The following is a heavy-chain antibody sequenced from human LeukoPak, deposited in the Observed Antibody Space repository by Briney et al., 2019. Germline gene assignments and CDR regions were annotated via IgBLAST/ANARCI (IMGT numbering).Heavy chain of an antibody. CDR3: ARYGFSAVWQGGWHAFDI. D-gene: IGHD2-15*01. J-gene: IGHJ3*02. Sequence: ASVKVSCEASGYTFTSYYMHWVREAPGQGLEWMGIINPTTGDTTYAQKCQGRLTMTRDMSTSTVYMELSSLTSEDTAVFYCARYGFSAVWQGGWHAFDIWGQGTVVTVFS. V-gene: IGHV1-46*01. CDR1: GYTFTSYY. CDR2: INPTTGDT.